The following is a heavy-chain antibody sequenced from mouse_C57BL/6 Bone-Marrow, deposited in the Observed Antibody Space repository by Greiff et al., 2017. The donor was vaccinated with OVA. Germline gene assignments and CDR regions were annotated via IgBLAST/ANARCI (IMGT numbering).Heavy chain of an antibody. CDR3: ARYMGGPYAMDY. CDR2: IRNKANGYTT. Sequence: EVQGVESGGGLVQPGGSLSLSCAASGFTFTDYYMSWVRQPPGKALEWLGFIRNKANGYTTEYSASVKGRFTIARDNSQSILYLQMNALRAEDSATYDCARYMGGPYAMDYWGQGTSVTVSS. V-gene: IGHV7-3*01. J-gene: IGHJ4*01. CDR1: GFTFTDYY.